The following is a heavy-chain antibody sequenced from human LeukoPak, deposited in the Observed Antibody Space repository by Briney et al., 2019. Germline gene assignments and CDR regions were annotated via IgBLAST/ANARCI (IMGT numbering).Heavy chain of an antibody. V-gene: IGHV4-34*01. J-gene: IGHJ5*02. Sequence: PPETLSLTCAVYGGSFSGYYWSWIRQPPGKGLEWIGEINHSGSTNYNPSLKSRVTISVDTSKNQFSLKLSSVTAADTAVYYCARGGRLLWFGELVHSCWFDPWGQGTLVTVSS. CDR3: ARGGRLLWFGELVHSCWFDP. CDR1: GGSFSGYY. CDR2: INHSGST. D-gene: IGHD3-10*01.